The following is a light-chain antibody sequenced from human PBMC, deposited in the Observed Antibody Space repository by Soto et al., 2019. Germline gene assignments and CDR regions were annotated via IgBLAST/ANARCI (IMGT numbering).Light chain of an antibody. J-gene: IGKJ5*01. CDR1: QDVGKW. V-gene: IGKV1-12*01. Sequence: DIHMTQSPPSVSASVGHRFTITCRAGQDVGKWLAWYQQKSVKAPTLLXHGASNLQSGVPTRYRGSGYGTDFTLTISSLQTEDFETYYCQQANSFPITFGQGTRLEI. CDR2: GAS. CDR3: QQANSFPIT.